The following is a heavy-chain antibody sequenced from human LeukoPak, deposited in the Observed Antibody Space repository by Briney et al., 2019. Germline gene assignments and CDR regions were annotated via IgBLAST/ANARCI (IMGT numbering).Heavy chain of an antibody. CDR1: GGTFSSYT. CDR3: PRDRLPLEAWVSYNSMVV. Sequence: SVKVSCKASGGTFSSYTINWVRQAPGQGLEWMARIIRILGRANYAQKFQGRVTIPGDKSRSTAYMELSSLRSEDTAVYYGPRDRLPLEAWVSYNSMVVWGKGTTLTASS. J-gene: IGHJ6*03. D-gene: IGHD1-26*01. V-gene: IGHV1-69*08. CDR2: IIRILGRA.